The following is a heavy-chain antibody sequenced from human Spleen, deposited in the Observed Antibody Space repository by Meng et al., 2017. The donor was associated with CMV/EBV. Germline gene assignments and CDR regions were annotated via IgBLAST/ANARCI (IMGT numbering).Heavy chain of an antibody. Sequence: ASVKVSCKASGYTFSDYGISWVRQAPGQGLEWMGWISGYNGYTNYAQKIQGRVTMTRDTSISTAYMELSRLRSDDTAVYYCARVGWELLVGDYWGQGTLVTVSS. D-gene: IGHD1-26*01. CDR3: ARVGWELLVGDY. J-gene: IGHJ4*02. CDR1: GYTFSDYG. V-gene: IGHV1-18*01. CDR2: ISGYNGYT.